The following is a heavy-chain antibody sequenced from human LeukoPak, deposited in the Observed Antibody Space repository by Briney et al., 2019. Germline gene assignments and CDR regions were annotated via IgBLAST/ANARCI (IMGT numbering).Heavy chain of an antibody. CDR3: AREVTTGHYYFDY. Sequence: GGSLRLSCAASGFTFSTYSMNWVHQAPGTGLEWVSSISSSSSHIYYADSVKGRFTISRDNAKNSLYLQMNSLRAEDTAVYYCAREVTTGHYYFDYWGQGTLVTVSS. J-gene: IGHJ4*02. CDR1: GFTFSTYS. D-gene: IGHD1-14*01. V-gene: IGHV3-21*01. CDR2: ISSSSSHI.